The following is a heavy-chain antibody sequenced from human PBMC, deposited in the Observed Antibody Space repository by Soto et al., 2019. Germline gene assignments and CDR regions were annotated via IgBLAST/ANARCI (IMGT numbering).Heavy chain of an antibody. J-gene: IGHJ5*02. CDR3: APVGGDDYVWGSYRFTGWFDP. V-gene: IGHV2-5*01. Sequence: QITLKESGPTLVKPTQTLTLTCTFSGFSLSTSGVGVGWIRQPPGKALEWLALIYWNDDKPYSPSLKSRLTITKDTSKNQVVLTMTNMDPVDTATYYCAPVGGDDYVWGSYRFTGWFDPWGQGTLVTVSS. CDR2: IYWNDDK. CDR1: GFSLSTSGVG. D-gene: IGHD3-16*02.